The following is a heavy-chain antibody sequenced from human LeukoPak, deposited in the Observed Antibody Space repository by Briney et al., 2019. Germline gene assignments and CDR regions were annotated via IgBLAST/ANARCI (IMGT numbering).Heavy chain of an antibody. J-gene: IGHJ5*02. CDR3: ARGPYSSSWFVTTPWFDP. D-gene: IGHD6-13*01. Sequence: SETLSLTCTVSGGSISSGNYYYSWIRQPAGKGLEWLGRIYTSGTTDYNPSLKSRVTISVDTSKNQFSLKLSSVTAADTAVYYCARGPYSSSWFVTTPWFDPWGQGTLVTVSS. V-gene: IGHV4-61*02. CDR1: GGSISSGNYY. CDR2: IYTSGTT.